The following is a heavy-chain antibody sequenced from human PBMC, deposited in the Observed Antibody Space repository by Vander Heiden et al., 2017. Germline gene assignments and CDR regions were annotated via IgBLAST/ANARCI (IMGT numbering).Heavy chain of an antibody. V-gene: IGHV3-21*01. J-gene: IGHJ6*02. CDR2: ISSSSSYI. CDR3: ATNPPTMVRGLEDYYYYGMDV. Sequence: EVQLVESGGGLVKPGGSLRLSCAASGFTFSSHTMNWGRQAPGKGLEWVSSISSSSSYIYYADSVKGRFTISRDNAKNSLYLQMNSLRAEDTAVYYCATNPPTMVRGLEDYYYYGMDVWGQGTTVTVSS. CDR1: GFTFSSHT. D-gene: IGHD3-10*01.